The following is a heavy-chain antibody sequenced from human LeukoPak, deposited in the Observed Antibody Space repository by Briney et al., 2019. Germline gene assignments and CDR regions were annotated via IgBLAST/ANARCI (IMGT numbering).Heavy chain of an antibody. J-gene: IGHJ5*02. CDR2: IYYSGST. CDR1: GGSISSYY. V-gene: IGHV4-59*08. D-gene: IGHD2-2*01. Sequence: PSETLSLTCTVSGGSISSYYWSWIRQPPGKGLEWIGYIYYSGSTNYNPSLKSRVTISVDTSKNQFSLKLSSVTAADTAVYYCATSYRSSTSCYFDPWGQGTLVTVSS. CDR3: ATSYRSSTSCYFDP.